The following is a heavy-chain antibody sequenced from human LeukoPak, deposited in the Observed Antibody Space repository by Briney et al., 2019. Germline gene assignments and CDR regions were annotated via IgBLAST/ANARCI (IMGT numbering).Heavy chain of an antibody. J-gene: IGHJ4*02. D-gene: IGHD2-21*02. CDR3: TREAVTADGYFDY. V-gene: IGHV3-15*01. CDR1: GFTFSNAW. CDR2: IKSKTDGGTT. Sequence: GGSLRLSCAASGFTFSNAWMSWVRQAPGKGLEWVGRIKSKTDGGTTDYAAPVEGRFTISRDDSKNTPYLQMSSLKTEDTAVYYCTREAVTADGYFDYWGQGTLVTVSS.